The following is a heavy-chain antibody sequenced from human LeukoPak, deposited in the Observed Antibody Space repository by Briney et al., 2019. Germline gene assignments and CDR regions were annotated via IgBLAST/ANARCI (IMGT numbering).Heavy chain of an antibody. CDR2: INPNSGGT. CDR1: GYTFTSYA. D-gene: IGHD3-10*01. CDR3: ARGAWFGELNDTFDY. Sequence: ASVKVSCKASGYTFTSYAMNWVRQAPGQGLEWMGWINPNSGGTNYAQKFQGRVTMTRDTSISTAYMELSRLRSDDTAVYYCARGAWFGELNDTFDYWGQGTLATVSS. J-gene: IGHJ4*02. V-gene: IGHV1-2*02.